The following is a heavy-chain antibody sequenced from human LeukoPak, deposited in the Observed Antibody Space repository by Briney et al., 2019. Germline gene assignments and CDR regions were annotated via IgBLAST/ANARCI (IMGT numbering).Heavy chain of an antibody. Sequence: SETLSLTCGVYGGSFSDYYWSWIRQPPGKGLEWIGEINHSGTSNYNPSLKSRVTISIDTSKNQFSLKLTSVTAADTAVYYCASESSGNFDYWGQGTLVTVSS. J-gene: IGHJ4*02. CDR1: GGSFSDYY. CDR2: INHSGTS. D-gene: IGHD3-22*01. CDR3: ASESSGNFDY. V-gene: IGHV4-34*01.